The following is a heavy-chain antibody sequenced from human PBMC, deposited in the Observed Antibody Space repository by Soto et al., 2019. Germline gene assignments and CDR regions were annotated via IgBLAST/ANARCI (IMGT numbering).Heavy chain of an antibody. CDR1: GYSISSGYY. V-gene: IGHV4-38-2*02. D-gene: IGHD3-9*01. CDR3: ARDGTLRYFDWLSPPGYYYGMDV. J-gene: IGHJ6*02. CDR2: IYHSGST. Sequence: PSETLSLTCAVSGYSISSGYYWGWIRQPPGKGLEWIGSIYHSGSTYYNPSLKSRVTISVDTSKNQFSLKLSSVTAADTAVYYCARDGTLRYFDWLSPPGYYYGMDVWGQGTTVTVSS.